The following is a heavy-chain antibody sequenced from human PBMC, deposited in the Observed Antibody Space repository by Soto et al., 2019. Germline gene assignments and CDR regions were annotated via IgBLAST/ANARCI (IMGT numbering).Heavy chain of an antibody. V-gene: IGHV4-59*02. Sequence: SETLSLTCSFSGDSVTSHYLTWIRQSPEKGLEWIGYMHYTGFSHYNPSLKSRLTISVARSKNQFTLQLTSVTVEDTAVYYCGTSYGNDWYNYWGQGTQVTVSS. CDR1: GDSVTSHY. J-gene: IGHJ4*02. D-gene: IGHD3-9*01. CDR2: MHYTGFS. CDR3: GTSYGNDWYNY.